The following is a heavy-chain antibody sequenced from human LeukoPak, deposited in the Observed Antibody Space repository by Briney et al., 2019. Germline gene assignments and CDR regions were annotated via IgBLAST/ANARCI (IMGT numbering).Heavy chain of an antibody. J-gene: IGHJ4*02. CDR3: ARGQLRLSN. Sequence: SETLSLTCAVYGGSFNGYYWTWIRQPPGKGLEWIGGINHSGSTDYNPSLKSRVTISVDTSKNQFSLKLNSVTAADTAVYYCARGQLRLSNWGQGSLVIVSS. CDR1: GGSFNGYY. CDR2: INHSGST. D-gene: IGHD6-25*01. V-gene: IGHV4-34*01.